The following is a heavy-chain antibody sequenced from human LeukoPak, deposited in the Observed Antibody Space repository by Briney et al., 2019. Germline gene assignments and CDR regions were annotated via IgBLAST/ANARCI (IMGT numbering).Heavy chain of an antibody. D-gene: IGHD3-16*01. CDR3: ARSRRESYDFFDY. J-gene: IGHJ4*02. V-gene: IGHV4-4*07. Sequence: SETLSLTCTVSGGSISDYYWNWIRQPAGKGLEWIGRIYTSGSTNYNPSLTSRVTMSIDTSKSQFSLKLSSVTAADTAIYFCARSRRESYDFFDYWGQGTLVTVSS. CDR1: GGSISDYY. CDR2: IYTSGST.